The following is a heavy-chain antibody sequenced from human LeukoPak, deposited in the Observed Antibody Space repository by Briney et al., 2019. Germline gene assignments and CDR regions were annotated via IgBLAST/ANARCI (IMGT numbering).Heavy chain of an antibody. Sequence: PEGSLRLSCAASGFTFSSYWMHWVRQAPGEGLVWVSRINSDGSSTSYADSVKGRFTISRDNAKNTLYLQMNSLRAEDTALYYCASLCSSTSCYNYWGQGTLVTVSS. CDR2: INSDGSST. V-gene: IGHV3-74*01. CDR3: ASLCSSTSCYNY. D-gene: IGHD2-2*02. CDR1: GFTFSSYW. J-gene: IGHJ4*02.